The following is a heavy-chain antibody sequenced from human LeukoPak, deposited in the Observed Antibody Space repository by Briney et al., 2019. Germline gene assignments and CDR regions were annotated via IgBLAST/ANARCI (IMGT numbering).Heavy chain of an antibody. V-gene: IGHV4-34*01. CDR1: GGSFSGYY. CDR3: ARELYYDSSGHYSS. Sequence: SETLSLTCAVYGGSFSGYYWSWIRQPPGKGLEWIGEINHSGSTNYNPSLKSRVTISVDTSKNQFSLKLSSVTAADTAVYYCARELYYDSSGHYSSWGQGTLVTVSS. CDR2: INHSGST. D-gene: IGHD3-22*01. J-gene: IGHJ5*02.